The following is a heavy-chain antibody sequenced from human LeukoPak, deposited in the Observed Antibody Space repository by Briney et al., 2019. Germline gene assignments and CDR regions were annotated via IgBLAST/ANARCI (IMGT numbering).Heavy chain of an antibody. D-gene: IGHD6-13*01. CDR3: AREGYSSSWYYFDY. Sequence: PGGSLRLSCAASGFTFDDYGMSWVRQAPGKGLEWVSGINWNGDSTGYADSVKGRFTISRDNAKNSLYLQMNSLRAEDTAVYYCAREGYSSSWYYFDYWGQGTLVTVPS. J-gene: IGHJ4*02. CDR1: GFTFDDYG. CDR2: INWNGDST. V-gene: IGHV3-20*04.